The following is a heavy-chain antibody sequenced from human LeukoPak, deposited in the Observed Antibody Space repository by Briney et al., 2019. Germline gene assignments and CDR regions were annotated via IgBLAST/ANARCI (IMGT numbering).Heavy chain of an antibody. Sequence: ASVTVSCKASGYTFTGYYMHWVRQAPGQGLEWMGWISAYNGNTNYAQKLQGRVTMTTDTSTSTAYMELRSLRSDDTAVYYCARQNQRDSSSWGDNWFDPWGQGTLVTVSS. D-gene: IGHD6-13*01. J-gene: IGHJ5*02. CDR1: GYTFTGYY. V-gene: IGHV1-18*04. CDR3: ARQNQRDSSSWGDNWFDP. CDR2: ISAYNGNT.